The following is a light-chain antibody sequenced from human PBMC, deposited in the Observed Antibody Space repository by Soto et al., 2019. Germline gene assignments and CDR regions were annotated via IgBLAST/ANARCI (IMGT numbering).Light chain of an antibody. CDR2: AAS. CDR1: QNIDNY. V-gene: IGKV1-39*01. Sequence: DIQMTQSPSSLSASVGDRVTITCRASQNIDNYLNWYQQKPGKAPNLLIYAASSLQSGGPSRFAGSGSGTHFTLTISTLQPEDVGTYFCQQSLSTPIYSFGQGTKVEIK. CDR3: QQSLSTPIYS. J-gene: IGKJ2*03.